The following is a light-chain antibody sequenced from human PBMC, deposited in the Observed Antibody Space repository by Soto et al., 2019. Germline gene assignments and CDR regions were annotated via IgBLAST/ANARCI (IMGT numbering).Light chain of an antibody. Sequence: IQLTQSPSSLSASVGYRVTITCGASQGISSYLTWYQQKPGKAPKLLIYAASTLHSGVPSKFSGSGSGTDFTLTISSLQTEDFATYYCQQLNSYPLTFGGGTKVDIK. J-gene: IGKJ4*01. V-gene: IGKV1-9*01. CDR1: QGISSY. CDR2: AAS. CDR3: QQLNSYPLT.